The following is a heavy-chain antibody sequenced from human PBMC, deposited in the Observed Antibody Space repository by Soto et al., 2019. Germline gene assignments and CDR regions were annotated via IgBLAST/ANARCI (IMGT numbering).Heavy chain of an antibody. CDR3: ARRAGAVPGRIDF. CDR1: GDSISSYY. V-gene: IGHV4-59*08. J-gene: IGHJ4*02. D-gene: IGHD6-19*01. CDR2: IYYTGST. Sequence: HVQLQESGPGLVKPSETLSLICTVSGDSISSYYWSWIRQPPGKGLEWIGFIYYTGSTNYNPSLKSRVTISVDTFQNQLSLKLSSVTAADTAVYYCARRAGAVPGRIDFWGQGTLVTVSS.